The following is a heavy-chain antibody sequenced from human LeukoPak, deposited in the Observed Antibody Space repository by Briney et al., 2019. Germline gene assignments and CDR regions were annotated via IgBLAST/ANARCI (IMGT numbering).Heavy chain of an antibody. J-gene: IGHJ4*02. Sequence: GGSLRLSCTTSGFTFGDYIMSWVRQAPGKGLERVGFIRSKPYGGTTDYAASVKGRFTISRDDSKSIAYLQMNSLKTEDTAVYYCTSGSATGTGSGYWGQGTLVTVSS. V-gene: IGHV3-49*04. D-gene: IGHD6-13*01. CDR3: TSGSATGTGSGY. CDR1: GFTFGDYI. CDR2: IRSKPYGGTT.